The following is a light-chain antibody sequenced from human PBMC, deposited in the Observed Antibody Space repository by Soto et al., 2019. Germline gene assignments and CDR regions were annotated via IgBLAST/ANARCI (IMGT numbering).Light chain of an antibody. CDR2: DVN. J-gene: IGLJ2*01. Sequence: SALTQPASVSGSPGQSITISCTGTISDIGGYNFISWYQHHPGKAPKLVIYDVNNRPSGISYRFSGSKSGNTASLTISGLQAEDEADYYCASYTRTTTLVFGGGTKLTVL. CDR1: ISDIGGYNF. CDR3: ASYTRTTTLV. V-gene: IGLV2-14*01.